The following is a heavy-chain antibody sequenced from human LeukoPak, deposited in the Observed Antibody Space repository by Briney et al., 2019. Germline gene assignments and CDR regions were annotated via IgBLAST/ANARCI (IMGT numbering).Heavy chain of an antibody. D-gene: IGHD3-22*01. CDR1: GGSISSYY. Sequence: PSETPSLTCTVSGGSISSYYWSWIRQPPGKGLEWIGYIYYSGSTYYYNPSLKSRVTMSVDTSKNQFSLKLSSVTAADTAVYYCARQYYYDGSGPFQHWGQGTLVTVSS. CDR3: ARQYYYDGSGPFQH. CDR2: IYYSGSTY. J-gene: IGHJ1*01. V-gene: IGHV4-59*08.